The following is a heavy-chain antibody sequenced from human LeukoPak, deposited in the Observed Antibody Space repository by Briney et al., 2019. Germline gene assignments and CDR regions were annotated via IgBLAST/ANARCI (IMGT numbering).Heavy chain of an antibody. CDR1: GGSISSHY. Sequence: SETLSLTCTVSGGSISSHYWSWIRQPPGKGLEWIGYIYYSGSTNYNPSLKSRVTISVDTSKNQFSLKLSSVTAADTAVYYCARVAYDGFYYMDVWGKGTTVTVSS. D-gene: IGHD3-22*01. V-gene: IGHV4-59*11. CDR3: ARVAYDGFYYMDV. CDR2: IYYSGST. J-gene: IGHJ6*03.